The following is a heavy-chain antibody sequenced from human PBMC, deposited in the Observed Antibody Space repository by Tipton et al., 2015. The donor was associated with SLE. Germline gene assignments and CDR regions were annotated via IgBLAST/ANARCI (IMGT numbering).Heavy chain of an antibody. CDR1: GFTFGDYA. CDR2: IRSQGYGGTP. J-gene: IGHJ4*02. Sequence: SLRLSCTGSGFTFGDYAVSWFRQAPGKGLEWIGYIRSQGYGGTPEHATSLRGRFIISRDDSKATAYLQMNGLRAEDTAVYFCATGGVQTRRPFIWGQGTLVTVSS. CDR3: ATGGVQTRRPFI. D-gene: IGHD3-10*01. V-gene: IGHV3-49*03.